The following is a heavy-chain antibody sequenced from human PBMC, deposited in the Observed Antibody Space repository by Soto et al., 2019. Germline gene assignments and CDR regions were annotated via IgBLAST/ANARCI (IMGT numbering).Heavy chain of an antibody. CDR3: ARGDHEGYYDSSGYYNY. V-gene: IGHV1-46*01. J-gene: IGHJ4*02. CDR2: INPSGGST. D-gene: IGHD3-22*01. Sequence: QVQLVQSGAEVKKPGASVKVSCKASGYTFTSYYMHWVRQAPGQGLEWMGIINPSGGSTSYAQKFQGRVTMTRDTSTSTVYMELSSLRSEDTAVNYCARGDHEGYYDSSGYYNYWGQGTLVTVSS. CDR1: GYTFTSYY.